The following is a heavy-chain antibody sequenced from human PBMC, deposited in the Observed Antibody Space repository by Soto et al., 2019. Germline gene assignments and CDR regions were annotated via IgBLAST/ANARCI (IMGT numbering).Heavy chain of an antibody. Sequence: PGGSLRLSCAASGFTFSDHYMDWVRQAPGKGLEWVGRSRNKVDSYTTEYAASVKGRFTISRDDSKNSLYLQMNSLKTGDTAVYYCARVCTYLVDKLDLLAYWGQGSSVTVSS. D-gene: IGHD5-12*01. J-gene: IGHJ4*02. CDR3: ARVCTYLVDKLDLLAY. V-gene: IGHV3-72*01. CDR1: GFTFSDHY. CDR2: SRNKVDSYTT.